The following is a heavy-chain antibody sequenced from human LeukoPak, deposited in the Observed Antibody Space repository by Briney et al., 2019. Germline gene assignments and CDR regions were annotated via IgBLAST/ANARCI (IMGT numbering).Heavy chain of an antibody. Sequence: GGSLRLSCAASGFTVSSYAMSWVRQAPGKGLEWVSAISGSGGSTYYADSVKGRFTISRDNSKNTLYLQMNSLRAEDTAVYYCAKLGSGWRAFDIWGQGTMVTVSS. CDR2: ISGSGGST. CDR3: AKLGSGWRAFDI. J-gene: IGHJ3*02. CDR1: GFTVSSYA. V-gene: IGHV3-23*01. D-gene: IGHD6-19*01.